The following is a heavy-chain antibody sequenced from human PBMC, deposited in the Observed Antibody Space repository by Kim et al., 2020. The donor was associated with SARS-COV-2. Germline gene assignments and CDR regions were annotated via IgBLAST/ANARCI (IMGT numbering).Heavy chain of an antibody. CDR1: GGSITNYY. D-gene: IGHD3-10*01. Sequence: SETLSLTCSVSGGSITNYYWSWIRQPPGKGLEWSGYIYNTGSTNYNPSLKSRVTISLDTSNKQFSLRLTSVTAADTAVYYCAREIMVPSSRYYFYLMDVWVPGTTVTVSS. CDR3: AREIMVPSSRYYFYLMDV. V-gene: IGHV4-59*13. CDR2: IYNTGST. J-gene: IGHJ6*02.